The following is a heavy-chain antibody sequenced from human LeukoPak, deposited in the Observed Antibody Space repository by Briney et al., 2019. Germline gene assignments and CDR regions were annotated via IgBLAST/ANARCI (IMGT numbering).Heavy chain of an antibody. J-gene: IGHJ1*01. CDR3: ATDLPCGGDCYSQYFQP. V-gene: IGHV1-24*01. D-gene: IGHD2-21*02. Sequence: ASVKVSCKVSGYTLTELSMHWVRQAPGKGLEWMGGFDPEDGETIYAQKFQGRVTMTGDTSTDTAYMELSSLRSEDTAVYYCATDLPCGGDCYSQYFQPWGQGTLVTVSS. CDR2: FDPEDGET. CDR1: GYTLTELS.